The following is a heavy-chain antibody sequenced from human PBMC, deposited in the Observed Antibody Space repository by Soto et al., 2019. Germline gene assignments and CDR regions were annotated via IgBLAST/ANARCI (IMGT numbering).Heavy chain of an antibody. J-gene: IGHJ4*02. V-gene: IGHV3-23*01. D-gene: IGHD6-13*01. CDR1: GFTFSNYA. CDR3: VTADVYSSSTLLTLDY. Sequence: LRLACAASGFTFSNYAMSWVRQAPGMGLEWVSTISGSGGSTYYADSVKGRFTLSRDNSKNTLYLQMNSLRAEDTAVYYCVTADVYSSSTLLTLDYWGQGTVVSVSS. CDR2: ISGSGGST.